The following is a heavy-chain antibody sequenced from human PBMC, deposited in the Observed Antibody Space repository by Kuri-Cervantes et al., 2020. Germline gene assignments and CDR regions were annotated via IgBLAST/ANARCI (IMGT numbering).Heavy chain of an antibody. CDR3: AKDRSPMVRGVYPYYYGMDV. CDR1: GFTFSSYW. J-gene: IGHJ6*02. CDR2: ISYDGSNK. Sequence: GESLKISCAASGFTFSSYWMSWVRQAPGKGLEWVAVISYDGSNKYYADSVKGRFTISRVNSKNTLYLQMNSLRAEDTAVYYCAKDRSPMVRGVYPYYYGMDVWGQGTMVTVSS. V-gene: IGHV3-30*18. D-gene: IGHD3-10*01.